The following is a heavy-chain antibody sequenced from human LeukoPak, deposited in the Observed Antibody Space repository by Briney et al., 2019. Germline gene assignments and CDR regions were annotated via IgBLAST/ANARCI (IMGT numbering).Heavy chain of an antibody. J-gene: IGHJ5*02. CDR1: GGSFSGYY. Sequence: PSETLSLTCAVYGGSFSGYYWSWIRQPPGKGLEWIGEINHSGSTNYNPSLKSRVTISVDTSKNLFSLKLSSVTAADTAVYYCARGRRYCSSTSCYLSWFDPWGQGTLVTVSS. CDR3: ARGRRYCSSTSCYLSWFDP. V-gene: IGHV4-34*01. CDR2: INHSGST. D-gene: IGHD2-2*01.